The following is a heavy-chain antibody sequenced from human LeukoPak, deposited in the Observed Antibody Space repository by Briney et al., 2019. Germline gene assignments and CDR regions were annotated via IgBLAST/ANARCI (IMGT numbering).Heavy chain of an antibody. CDR2: IHNDGTQG. Sequence: GTSLRLSCAASGFTFSRLGMQWVRQAPGKGLEWVAVIHNDGTQGQYGDSVKDRFTISKDNSQNTLYLQMNNLRDDDTGVYYCAKEGDEFRGYLDVRGKGTTVTVSS. CDR3: AKEGDEFRGYLDV. J-gene: IGHJ6*03. CDR1: GFTFSRLG. V-gene: IGHV3-33*06. D-gene: IGHD2-21*02.